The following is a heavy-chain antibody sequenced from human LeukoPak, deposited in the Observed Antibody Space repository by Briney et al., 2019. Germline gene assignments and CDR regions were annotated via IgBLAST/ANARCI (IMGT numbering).Heavy chain of an antibody. J-gene: IGHJ5*02. CDR1: GGSISSSSYY. Sequence: PSETLSLTCTVSGGSISSSSYYWGWLRQPPGKGLEGFGSIYYSGSTYSHPTLQSPFTISVDTTKNPFSLKPSSVTPADPAVYYCASPQGFGELLDWFDPWGQGTLVTVSS. D-gene: IGHD3-10*01. CDR2: IYYSGST. V-gene: IGHV4-39*01. CDR3: ASPQGFGELLDWFDP.